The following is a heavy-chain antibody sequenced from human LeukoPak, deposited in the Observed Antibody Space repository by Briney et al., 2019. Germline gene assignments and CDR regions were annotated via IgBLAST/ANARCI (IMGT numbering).Heavy chain of an antibody. J-gene: IGHJ4*02. CDR3: ARGVGDY. V-gene: IGHV4-39*07. CDR1: GGTMNINNYY. CDR2: IYYTGTT. Sequence: PSETLSLTCTVSGGTMNINNYYWAWIRQPPGKGLEWLGSIYYTGTTYYNPSLNHRVTISVDTSKNQFSLKLSSVTAADTAVYYCARGVGDYWGQGTLVTVSS.